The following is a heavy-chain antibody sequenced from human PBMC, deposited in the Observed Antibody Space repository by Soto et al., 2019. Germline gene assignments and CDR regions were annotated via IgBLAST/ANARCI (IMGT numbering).Heavy chain of an antibody. V-gene: IGHV3-15*07. CDR1: GFTFSNAW. J-gene: IGHJ4*02. CDR3: TSAGQYCTSTTCKAY. Sequence: GGSLRLSCAASGFTFSNAWINWVRQAPGKGLEWVGRIKSKNDGGTTDYAAPVQGRFTISRDDSKTTIYLQMNSLKTEDTAVYYCTSAGQYCTSTTCKAYWGQGTPVTVSS. D-gene: IGHD2-2*01. CDR2: IKSKNDGGTT.